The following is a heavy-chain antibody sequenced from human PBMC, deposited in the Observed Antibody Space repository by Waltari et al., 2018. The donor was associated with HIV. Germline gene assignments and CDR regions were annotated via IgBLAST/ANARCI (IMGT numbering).Heavy chain of an antibody. J-gene: IGHJ5*02. V-gene: IGHV4-34*01. CDR1: GGSFSGYY. D-gene: IGHD2-2*01. CDR3: ARGQWDCSSTSCYLGWFDP. CDR2: INHSGST. Sequence: QVQLQQWGAGLLKPSETLSLTCAVYGGSFSGYYWSWIRQPPGTGLEWIGEINHSGSTNYNPSLKSRVTISVDTSKNQFSLKLSSLTAADTAVYYCARGQWDCSSTSCYLGWFDPWGQGTLVTVSS.